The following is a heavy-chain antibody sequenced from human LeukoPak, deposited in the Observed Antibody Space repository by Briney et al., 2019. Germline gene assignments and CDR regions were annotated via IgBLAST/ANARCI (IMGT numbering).Heavy chain of an antibody. V-gene: IGHV3-21*01. CDR2: ISTSSSYI. Sequence: GGSLRLSFAASGFTFSTYRRNWVRQAPGKGLEWVSSISTSSSYIYYADSVKGRFTISRDNAKNSLYLQMNSLKAEDTAVYYYARDESSGAWDFYYWGQGTLVTVSS. D-gene: IGHD6-19*01. CDR1: GFTFSTYR. J-gene: IGHJ4*02. CDR3: ARDESSGAWDFYY.